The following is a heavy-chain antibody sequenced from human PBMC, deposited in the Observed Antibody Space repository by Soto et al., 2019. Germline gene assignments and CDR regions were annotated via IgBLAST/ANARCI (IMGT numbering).Heavy chain of an antibody. J-gene: IGHJ4*02. V-gene: IGHV3-7*01. CDR2: IKQDGSER. D-gene: IGHD3-3*01. Sequence: PGGSLRLSCAASGFTFSSYWMSWVRQAPGKGLEWVANIKQDGSERYYVDSVKGRFTISRDNAKNSLYLQMNSLRAEDTAVYYCASFWSGYSSIDYWGQGTLVTVSS. CDR1: GFTFSSYW. CDR3: ASFWSGYSSIDY.